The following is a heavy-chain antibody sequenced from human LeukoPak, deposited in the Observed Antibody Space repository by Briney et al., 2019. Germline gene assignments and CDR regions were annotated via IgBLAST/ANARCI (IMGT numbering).Heavy chain of an antibody. J-gene: IGHJ4*02. CDR3: ATGTSSSWLPLDY. V-gene: IGHV3-66*02. CDR1: GFTVSRNY. D-gene: IGHD6-13*01. Sequence: GGSLRFSCAASGFTVSRNYMSWVRQAPGKGLEWVSVIYSGGSTYYADSVKGRFTISRDNSRNTLYLQMNSLRAEDTAVYYCATGTSSSWLPLDYWGQGTLVTVSS. CDR2: IYSGGST.